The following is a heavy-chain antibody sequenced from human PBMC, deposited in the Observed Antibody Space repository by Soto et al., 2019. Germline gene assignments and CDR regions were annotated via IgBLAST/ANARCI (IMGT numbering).Heavy chain of an antibody. D-gene: IGHD6-13*01. J-gene: IGHJ6*02. Sequence: QVQLVQSGAEVKKPGSSVKVSCKASGGTFSSYAISWVRQAPGQGLEWMGGIIPIFGTANYAQKFQGRVTITADESTSTAHMELSSLRSEDTAVYYCARDDRYSSSWDWGVNYYYYGMDVWGQGTTVTVSS. CDR1: GGTFSSYA. V-gene: IGHV1-69*01. CDR3: ARDDRYSSSWDWGVNYYYYGMDV. CDR2: IIPIFGTA.